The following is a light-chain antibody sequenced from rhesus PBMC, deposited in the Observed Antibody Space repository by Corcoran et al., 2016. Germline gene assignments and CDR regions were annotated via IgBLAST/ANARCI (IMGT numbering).Light chain of an antibody. Sequence: AIQMTQSPSSLSASVGDTVTITCRASQSIGSNLAWYQQKPGKVPQLLIYAASTLQSEVPSRFSGSGSVTDVTLTISSLQPEDVATYYCQKCDSAPWTFGQGTKVEIK. J-gene: IGKJ1*01. CDR2: AAS. CDR1: QSIGSN. V-gene: IGKV1-59*02. CDR3: QKCDSAPWT.